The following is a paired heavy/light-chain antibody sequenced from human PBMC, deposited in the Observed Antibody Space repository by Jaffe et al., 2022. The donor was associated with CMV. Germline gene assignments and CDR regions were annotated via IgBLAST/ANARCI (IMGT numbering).Light chain of an antibody. CDR3: NSRDSSGNHPV. V-gene: IGLV3-19*01. Sequence: SSELTQDPAVSVALGQTVRITCQGDSLRSYYASWYQQKPGQAPVLVIYGKNNRPSGIPDRFSGSSSGNTASLTITGAQAEDEADYYCNSRDSSGNHPVIGGGTKLTVL. CDR1: SLRSYY. J-gene: IGLJ3*02. CDR2: GKN.
Heavy chain of an antibody. Sequence: QLQLQESGPGLVKPSETLSLTCTVSGGSISSSSYYWGWIRQPPGKGLEWIGSIYYSGSTYYNPSLKSRVTISVDTSKNQFSLKLSSVTAADTAVYYCARQLGSSSSWYSWDDYFDYWGQGTLVTVSS. V-gene: IGHV4-39*01. CDR2: IYYSGST. CDR1: GGSISSSSYY. D-gene: IGHD6-13*01. CDR3: ARQLGSSSSWYSWDDYFDY. J-gene: IGHJ4*02.